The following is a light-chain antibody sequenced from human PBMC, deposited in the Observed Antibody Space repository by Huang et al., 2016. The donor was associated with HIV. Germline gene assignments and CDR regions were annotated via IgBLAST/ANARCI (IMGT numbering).Light chain of an antibody. CDR2: WAT. CDR3: HQYYSTPQT. Sequence: DIVMNQSPDSLAVSLGGRATISCKSNQSLLSYSINKNYLAWYQQTPGQPPKLPLYWATTREYGVPDRFSGSGSGTDFTLTISSLQAEDVAVYYCHQYYSTPQTFGQGTRVEIK. V-gene: IGKV4-1*01. J-gene: IGKJ1*01. CDR1: QSLLSYSINKNY.